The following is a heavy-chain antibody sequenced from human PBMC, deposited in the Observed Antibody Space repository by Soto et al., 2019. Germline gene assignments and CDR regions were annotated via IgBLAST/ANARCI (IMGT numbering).Heavy chain of an antibody. CDR1: GFTFRIYA. Sequence: VQLVESGGGVVQPGRSLRLSCAASGFTFRIYAIHWVRQAPGKGLEWVAVISYDGSNKYYADSVKGRFTISRDNSKNTLYLQMNSLGAEDTAVYYCATLAVGGEGSGYWGQGTLVTVSS. CDR3: ATLAVGGEGSGY. CDR2: ISYDGSNK. D-gene: IGHD6-19*01. J-gene: IGHJ4*02. V-gene: IGHV3-30-3*01.